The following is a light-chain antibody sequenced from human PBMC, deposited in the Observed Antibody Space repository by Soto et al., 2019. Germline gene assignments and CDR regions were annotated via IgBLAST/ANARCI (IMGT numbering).Light chain of an antibody. CDR1: QSVSSY. V-gene: IGKV3-11*01. Sequence: EIVLTQSPATLSLSPGERATLSCRASQSVSSYLVWYQQKPGQAPRLLIYDASNRATGSPARFSGSGSGTDFTLTISSLEPEDSAVYYCQQRSKWPRGVTFGQGTRLEIK. CDR3: QQRSKWPRGVT. J-gene: IGKJ5*01. CDR2: DAS.